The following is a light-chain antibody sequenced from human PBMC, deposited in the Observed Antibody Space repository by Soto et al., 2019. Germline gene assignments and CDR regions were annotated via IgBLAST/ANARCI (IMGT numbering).Light chain of an antibody. V-gene: IGKV1-33*01. CDR3: QHYDNLPLT. Sequence: IRMTQSPSSLSASTGDRVTITCQASQDISNYLNWYQQKPGRAPKLLIYDASNLQTGVPSRFSGSGSGTDYTLTIASLQTEDIATYYCQHYDNLPLTFGGGTKVDI. J-gene: IGKJ4*01. CDR2: DAS. CDR1: QDISNY.